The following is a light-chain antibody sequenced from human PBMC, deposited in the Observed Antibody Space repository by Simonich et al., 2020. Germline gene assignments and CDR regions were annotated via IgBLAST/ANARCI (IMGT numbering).Light chain of an antibody. CDR3: QTWGTGMV. J-gene: IGLJ3*02. V-gene: IGLV4-69*01. CDR2: LNSDGSH. Sequence: QLVLTQSPSASAFLGASVKLTCTLSSGHSSYAIAWHQQQPEKGPRYLMKLNSDGSHSKGDGIHDLFSGSSSGAERYRTISSLQSEDEADYYCQTWGTGMVFGGGTKLTVL. CDR1: SGHSSYA.